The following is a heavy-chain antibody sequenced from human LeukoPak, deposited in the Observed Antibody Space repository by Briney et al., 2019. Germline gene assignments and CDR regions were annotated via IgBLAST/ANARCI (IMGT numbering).Heavy chain of an antibody. CDR2: ISYDGSNK. D-gene: IGHD5-12*01. CDR3: ARGGWPRF. Sequence: GGSLRLSCAASGFTFSSYAMHWVRQAPGKGLEWVAVISYDGSNKYYADSVKGRFTISRDNSKNTLYLQMNSLRAEDTAVYYCARGGWPRFWSQGTLVTVSS. J-gene: IGHJ4*02. CDR1: GFTFSSYA. V-gene: IGHV3-30*04.